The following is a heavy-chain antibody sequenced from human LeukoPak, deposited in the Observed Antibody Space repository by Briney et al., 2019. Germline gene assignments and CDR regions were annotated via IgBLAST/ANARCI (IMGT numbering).Heavy chain of an antibody. V-gene: IGHV3-7*03. CDR3: ARGGVTTLPTDYYYGMDV. D-gene: IGHD4-17*01. J-gene: IGHJ6*02. CDR1: GFTFSSYW. Sequence: GGSLRLSCAASGFTFSSYWMNWARQAPGKGLEWVASINHNGNVNYYVDSVKGRFTISRDNAKNSLYLQMSNLRAEDTAVYYCARGGVTTLPTDYYYGMDVWGQGTTVTVSS. CDR2: INHNGNVN.